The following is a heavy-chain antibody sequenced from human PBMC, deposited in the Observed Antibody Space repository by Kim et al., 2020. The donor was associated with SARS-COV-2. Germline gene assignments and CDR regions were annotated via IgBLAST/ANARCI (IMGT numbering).Heavy chain of an antibody. D-gene: IGHD2-2*01. CDR2: INPSGGST. CDR1: GYTFTSYY. CDR3: ARDFVVVPAAYGMDV. V-gene: IGHV1-46*01. Sequence: ASVKVSCKASGYTFTSYYMHWVRQAPGQGLEWMGIINPSGGSTSYAQKFQGRVTMTRDTSTSTVYMELSSLRSEDTAVYYCARDFVVVPAAYGMDVWGQGTTGTDTS. J-gene: IGHJ6*02.